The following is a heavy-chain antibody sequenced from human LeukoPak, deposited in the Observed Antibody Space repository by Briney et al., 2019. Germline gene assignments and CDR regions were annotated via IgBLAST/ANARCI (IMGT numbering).Heavy chain of an antibody. D-gene: IGHD3-10*01. J-gene: IGHJ6*02. Sequence: GGSLRLSCAASGFTFSSFEMNWVRHAPGKGLEWISFITSSGDDIFYADSVKGRFTISRDNAKNSLYLQMNSLRAEDTAVYYCARFPIQMVRGITSYYYGMDVWGQGTTVTVSS. CDR3: ARFPIQMVRGITSYYYGMDV. CDR2: ITSSGDDI. V-gene: IGHV3-48*03. CDR1: GFTFSSFE.